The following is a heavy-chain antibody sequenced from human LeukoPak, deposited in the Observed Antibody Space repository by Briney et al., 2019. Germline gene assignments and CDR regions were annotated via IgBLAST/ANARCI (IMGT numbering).Heavy chain of an antibody. CDR3: ARVARGYSGYPDY. Sequence: SETLSLTCTVSGGSISSSSYYWGWIRQPPGKGLEWIGSIYHSGSTYYNPSLKSRVTISVDTSKNQFSLKLSSVTAADTAVYYCARVARGYSGYPDYWGQGTLVTVSS. CDR2: IYHSGST. V-gene: IGHV4-39*07. D-gene: IGHD5-12*01. CDR1: GGSISSSSYY. J-gene: IGHJ4*02.